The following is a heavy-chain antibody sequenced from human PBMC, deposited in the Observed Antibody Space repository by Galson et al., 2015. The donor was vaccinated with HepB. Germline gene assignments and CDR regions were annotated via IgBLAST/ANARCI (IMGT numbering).Heavy chain of an antibody. CDR3: TRDFNYYDSSGYDY. D-gene: IGHD3-22*01. V-gene: IGHV3-49*04. CDR2: IRSKAYGGTA. CDR1: GFSFGDYA. J-gene: IGHJ4*02. Sequence: LRLSCAASGFSFGDYAMSWVRQAPGKGLEWVGFIRSKAYGGTAEYAASVKARFTISRDDSKSIAYLQMNSLKTEDTAVYYCTRDFNYYDSSGYDYWGQGTLVTVSS.